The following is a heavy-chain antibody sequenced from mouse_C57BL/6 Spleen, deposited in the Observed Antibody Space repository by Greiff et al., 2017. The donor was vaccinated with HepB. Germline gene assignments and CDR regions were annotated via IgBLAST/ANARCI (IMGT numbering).Heavy chain of an antibody. Sequence: QVQLQQSGAELVMPGASVKLSCKASGYTFTSYWMHWVKQRPGQGLEWIGEIDPSDSYTNYNQKFKGKSTLTVDKSSSTAYMQLSSLTSEDSAVYYCARSRGRGFDYWGQSTTLTVSS. V-gene: IGHV1-69*01. J-gene: IGHJ2*01. CDR1: GYTFTSYW. D-gene: IGHD3-3*01. CDR3: ARSRGRGFDY. CDR2: IDPSDSYT.